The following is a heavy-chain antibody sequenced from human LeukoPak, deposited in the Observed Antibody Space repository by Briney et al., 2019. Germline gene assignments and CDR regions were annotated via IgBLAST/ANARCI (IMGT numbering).Heavy chain of an antibody. CDR2: INHSGST. Sequence: SETLSLTCAVYGGSFSGYYWSWIRQPPGKGLEWIGEINHSGSTNYNPSLKSRVTISVDTSKNQFSLKLSSVTAADTAVYYCARIAMSWFDPWGQGTLVTVSS. J-gene: IGHJ5*02. V-gene: IGHV4-34*01. CDR1: GGSFSGYY. CDR3: ARIAMSWFDP.